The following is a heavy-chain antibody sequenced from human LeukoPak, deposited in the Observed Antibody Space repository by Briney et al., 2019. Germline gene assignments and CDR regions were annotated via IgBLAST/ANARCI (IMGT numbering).Heavy chain of an antibody. V-gene: IGHV3-30-3*01. J-gene: IGHJ4*02. CDR2: ISYDGSNK. CDR3: ARDIGDMITFGGVIVLLDY. CDR1: GFTFSSYA. Sequence: GRSLRLSCAASGFTFSSYAMHWVRQAPGKGLEWVALISYDGSNKYYADSVKGRFTISRDNSKNTLYLQMNSLRAEDPAVYYCARDIGDMITFGGVIVLLDYWGQGTLVTVSS. D-gene: IGHD3-16*02.